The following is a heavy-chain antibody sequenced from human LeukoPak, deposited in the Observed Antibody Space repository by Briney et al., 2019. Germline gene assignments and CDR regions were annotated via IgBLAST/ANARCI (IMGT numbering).Heavy chain of an antibody. J-gene: IGHJ4*02. Sequence: GGSLRLSCAASGFTFSRSYVTWVRQAPGKGLEWISVIYSGGSTYYADSMKGRFTISRDNSKNIVYLQMNRLRVDDTAVYYCARADMAFFDYWGQGTLVTVSS. V-gene: IGHV3-53*01. CDR2: IYSGGST. CDR3: ARADMAFFDY. D-gene: IGHD5-24*01. CDR1: GFTFSRSY.